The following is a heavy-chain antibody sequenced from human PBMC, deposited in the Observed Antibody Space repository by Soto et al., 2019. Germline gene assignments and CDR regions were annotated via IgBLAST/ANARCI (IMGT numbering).Heavy chain of an antibody. Sequence: QIQLVQSGAEVKKPGASVKVSCKASGYTFTSYAIGWVRQAPGQGLEWMGWISAYNGNTNYAQKFQGRVTMTTDSSTSTAYMEVRVLRSDDTAVYYCARGSGGLLWYGVQLDIWGQGTLVTVSS. CDR3: ARGSGGLLWYGVQLDI. CDR1: GYTFTSYA. V-gene: IGHV1-18*01. CDR2: ISAYNGNT. D-gene: IGHD3-10*01. J-gene: IGHJ4*02.